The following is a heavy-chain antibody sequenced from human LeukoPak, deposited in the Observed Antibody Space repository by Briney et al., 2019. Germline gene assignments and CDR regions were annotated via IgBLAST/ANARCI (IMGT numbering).Heavy chain of an antibody. Sequence: SETLSLTCTVSGGSISSGDYYWSWIRQPPGKGLEWIGYIRYSGSANYNPSLRSRVTKSIDTSKNQFSLKLSSVTAADTAVYHCARLVYDSRGYYFDYWGQGTLVTVSS. D-gene: IGHD3-22*01. CDR3: ARLVYDSRGYYFDY. V-gene: IGHV4-61*08. CDR2: IRYSGSA. J-gene: IGHJ4*02. CDR1: GGSISSGDYY.